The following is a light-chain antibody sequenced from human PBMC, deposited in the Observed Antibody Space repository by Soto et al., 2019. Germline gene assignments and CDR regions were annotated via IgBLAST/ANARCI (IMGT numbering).Light chain of an antibody. CDR2: AAS. Sequence: DMQLTQSPSSLSAYIGGRVTSTCLASHNISNYLAWYQQKPGKVPNLLIYAASTLQSGVPSRFSASGSGTDFTLTISSLQAEDIATYYCQKYNSGPFTFGQGTQVEIK. CDR3: QKYNSGPFT. J-gene: IGKJ3*01. CDR1: HNISNY. V-gene: IGKV1-27*01.